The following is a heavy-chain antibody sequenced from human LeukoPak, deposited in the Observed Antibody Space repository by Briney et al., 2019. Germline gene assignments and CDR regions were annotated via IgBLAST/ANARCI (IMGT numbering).Heavy chain of an antibody. J-gene: IGHJ4*02. D-gene: IGHD3-22*01. CDR2: IYHSGST. CDR1: GYSISSGYY. CDR3: ARGWRWLLV. Sequence: PSETLSLTCTVSGYSISSGYYWGWIRQPPGKGLEWIGSIYHSGSTYYNPSLKSRVTISVDTSKNQFSLKLSSVTAADTAVYYCARGWRWLLVWGQGTLVTVSS. V-gene: IGHV4-38-2*02.